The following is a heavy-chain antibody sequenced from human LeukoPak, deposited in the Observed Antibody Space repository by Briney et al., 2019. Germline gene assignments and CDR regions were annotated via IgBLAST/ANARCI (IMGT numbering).Heavy chain of an antibody. V-gene: IGHV3-30*18. J-gene: IGHJ4*02. CDR2: ISYDGSNK. D-gene: IGHD6-13*01. Sequence: GGSLRLSCAASRFTFSSYGMHWVRQAPGKGLEWVAVISYDGSNKYYADSVKGRFTISRDNSKNTLYLQMNSLRAEDTAVYYCAKDLGVAAAGGYWGQGTLVTVSS. CDR3: AKDLGVAAAGGY. CDR1: RFTFSSYG.